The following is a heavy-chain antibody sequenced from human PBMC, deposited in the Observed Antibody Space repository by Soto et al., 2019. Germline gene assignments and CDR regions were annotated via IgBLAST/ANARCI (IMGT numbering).Heavy chain of an antibody. Sequence: GGSLRLSCAASGFTFSSYAMSWVRQAPGKGLEWVSAISGSGGSTYYADSVKGRFTISRDNSKNTLYLQMNSLRAEDTAVYYCAKGSVRGLAHVYGMDVWGQGTTVTVSS. V-gene: IGHV3-23*01. CDR3: AKGSVRGLAHVYGMDV. CDR2: ISGSGGST. D-gene: IGHD6-19*01. CDR1: GFTFSSYA. J-gene: IGHJ6*02.